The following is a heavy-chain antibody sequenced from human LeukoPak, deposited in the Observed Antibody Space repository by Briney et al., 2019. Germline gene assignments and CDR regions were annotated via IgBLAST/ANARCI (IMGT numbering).Heavy chain of an antibody. CDR2: ISYTGST. V-gene: IGHV4-39*07. CDR1: GGSISSSMYY. D-gene: IGHD5-24*01. Sequence: SETLSLTCTVSGGSISSSMYYWGWIRQPPGMGLEWIGSISYTGSTYYNPSIKSRLTISVDTSKNQFSLRLSSVTAADTAVYYCARKLHGATERHYDYWGQGTLVTVSS. J-gene: IGHJ4*02. CDR3: ARKLHGATERHYDY.